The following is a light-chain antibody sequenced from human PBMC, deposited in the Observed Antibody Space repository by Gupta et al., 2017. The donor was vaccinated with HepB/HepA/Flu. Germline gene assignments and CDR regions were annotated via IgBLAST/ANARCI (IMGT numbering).Light chain of an antibody. CDR3: MQALQTPRS. Sequence: DIVITQSPLYLPVTPGEPASISCRSSQSLMHSNGYNYLDWYLQKPGQSPQLLIYLGSTRASGVPDRFSGSGSGTYFTLKISRVEAEDVGVYYCMQALQTPRSFGQGTKLEIK. CDR2: LGS. V-gene: IGKV2-28*01. J-gene: IGKJ2*04. CDR1: QSLMHSNGYNY.